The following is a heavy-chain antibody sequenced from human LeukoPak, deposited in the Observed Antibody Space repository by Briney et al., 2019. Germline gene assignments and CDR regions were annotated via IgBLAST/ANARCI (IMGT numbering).Heavy chain of an antibody. CDR3: AKALYDSPLTGDP. V-gene: IGHV3-21*04. CDR2: ISPSSAYI. CDR1: GFTLSRYS. J-gene: IGHJ5*02. D-gene: IGHD3-22*01. Sequence: SGGSLRLSCAASGFTLSRYSMNWVRQAPGKGLEWVSSISPSSAYIYYADSVKGQFTISRDNSKNTLFLQMNSLRVEDTATYYCAKALYDSPLTGDPWGQGTLVTVSS.